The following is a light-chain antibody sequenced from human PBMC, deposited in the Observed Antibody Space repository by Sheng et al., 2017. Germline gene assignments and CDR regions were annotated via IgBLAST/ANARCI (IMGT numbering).Light chain of an antibody. CDR3: QQYHNWPRT. CDR1: QSIDTN. CDR2: GAS. J-gene: IGKJ1*01. Sequence: ILMTQSPGTLSVSPGERATLSCRASQSIDTNLAWYQQKPGQAPRLLIYGASFRATGIPARFSGRGSWTDFTLTIISLQSEDFAFYYCQQYHNWPRTFGQGTKVEIK. V-gene: IGKV3-15*01.